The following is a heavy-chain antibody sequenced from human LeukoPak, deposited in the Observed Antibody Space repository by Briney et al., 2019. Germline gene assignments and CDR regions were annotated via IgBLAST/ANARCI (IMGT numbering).Heavy chain of an antibody. D-gene: IGHD6-13*01. CDR3: ASQNRGIIAARVRYFDY. V-gene: IGHV4-39*01. CDR1: GGSISSSSYY. J-gene: IGHJ4*02. Sequence: SETLSLTCTVSGGSISSSSYYWGWIRQPPGKGLEWIGSIYYSGSTYYNPSLKSRVTISVDTSKNQFSLKLSSVTAADTAVYYCASQNRGIIAARVRYFDYWGQGTLVTVSS. CDR2: IYYSGST.